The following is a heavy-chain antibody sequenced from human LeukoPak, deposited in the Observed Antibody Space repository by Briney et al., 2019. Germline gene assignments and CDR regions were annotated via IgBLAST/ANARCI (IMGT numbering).Heavy chain of an antibody. V-gene: IGHV4-34*12. J-gene: IGHJ4*02. CDR1: GGSFSGYY. CDR2: IFYSGTT. D-gene: IGHD6-19*01. Sequence: SETLSLTCAVYGGSFSGYYWSWIRQPPGKDLEWIGSIFYSGTTYYNPSLKSRVTISVDTSRNQFSLKLSSVTAADTAVYYCARHVRSGWYYEYWGQGTLVTVSS. CDR3: ARHVRSGWYYEY.